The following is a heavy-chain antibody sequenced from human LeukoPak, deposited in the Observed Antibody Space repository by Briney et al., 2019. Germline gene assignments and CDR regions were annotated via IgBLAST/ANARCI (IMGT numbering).Heavy chain of an antibody. CDR3: ATRGPSAATHDN. Sequence: SETLSLTCTVSGASINSYYWSWIRQPPGKGLEWIGYGHCTGITNYNPSLKSRLSMSVDTSKNQFSLKLSSVTAADTAVYYCATRGPSAATHDNWGQGTLVTVSS. CDR2: GHCTGIT. V-gene: IGHV4-59*01. J-gene: IGHJ4*02. CDR1: GASINSYY.